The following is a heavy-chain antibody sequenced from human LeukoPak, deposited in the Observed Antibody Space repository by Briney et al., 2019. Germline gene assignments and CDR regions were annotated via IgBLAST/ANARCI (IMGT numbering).Heavy chain of an antibody. CDR2: IYYSGST. CDR3: ARKNRGIAAAGTKGWFDP. D-gene: IGHD6-13*01. Sequence: SETLSLTCTVSGGSISSYYWSWSRQPPGKGLEWIGYIYYSGSTNYNPSLKSRVTISVDTSKNQFSLKLSSLTAADTAVYYCARKNRGIAAAGTKGWFDPWGQGTLVTVSA. J-gene: IGHJ5*02. V-gene: IGHV4-59*08. CDR1: GGSISSYY.